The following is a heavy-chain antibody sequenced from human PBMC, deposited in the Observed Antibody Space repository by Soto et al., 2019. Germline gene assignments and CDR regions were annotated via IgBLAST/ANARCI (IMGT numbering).Heavy chain of an antibody. D-gene: IGHD5-18*01. CDR2: IIPIFGTA. Sequence: SGKVSCKASGVTFSSYAISWVRQAPGQGLEWMGGIIPIFGTANYAQKFQGRVTITADESTSTAYMELSSLRSEDTAVYYCARAEDTATICVYWGQGTLVTVSS. J-gene: IGHJ4*02. V-gene: IGHV1-69*13. CDR1: GVTFSSYA. CDR3: ARAEDTATICVY.